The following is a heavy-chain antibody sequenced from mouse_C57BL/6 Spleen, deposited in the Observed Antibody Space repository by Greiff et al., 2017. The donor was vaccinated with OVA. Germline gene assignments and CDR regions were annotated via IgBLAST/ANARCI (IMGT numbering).Heavy chain of an antibody. CDR3: ASYYYGSSLYYFDY. Sequence: LVESGAELVKPGASVKLSCTASGFNIKDYYMHWVKQRTEQGLEWIGRIDPEDGETKYAPKFQGKATITADTSSNTAYLQLSSLTSEDTAVYYCASYYYGSSLYYFDYWGQGTTLTVSS. CDR1: GFNIKDYY. D-gene: IGHD1-1*01. CDR2: IDPEDGET. V-gene: IGHV14-2*01. J-gene: IGHJ2*01.